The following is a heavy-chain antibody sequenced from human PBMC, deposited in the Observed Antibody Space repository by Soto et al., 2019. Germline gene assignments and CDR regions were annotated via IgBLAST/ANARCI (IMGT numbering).Heavy chain of an antibody. J-gene: IGHJ4*02. V-gene: IGHV3-33*01. D-gene: IGHD4-17*01. Sequence: QVQLVESGGGVVQPGRSLRLSCAASGFTFSSYGMHWVRQAPGKGLEWVAVIWYDGSNKYSADSVKGRFTISRDNSMNTLYRQMNSLRAEDTAVYYCARGVDYGDYAVDYWGQGTLVTVSS. CDR3: ARGVDYGDYAVDY. CDR2: IWYDGSNK. CDR1: GFTFSSYG.